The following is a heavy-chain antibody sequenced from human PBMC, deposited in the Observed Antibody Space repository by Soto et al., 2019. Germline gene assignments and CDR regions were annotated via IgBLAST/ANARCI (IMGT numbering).Heavy chain of an antibody. V-gene: IGHV1-8*01. CDR1: GYTFTSYD. CDR2: MNPNSGNT. Sequence: ASVKVSCKASGYTFTSYDINWVRQATGQGLEWMGWMNPNSGNTGYAQKFQGRVTMTRNTSISTAYMELSSLRSEDTAVYYCARRVPAARRGVHHGMDVWGQGTTVTV. J-gene: IGHJ6*02. D-gene: IGHD6-6*01. CDR3: ARRVPAARRGVHHGMDV.